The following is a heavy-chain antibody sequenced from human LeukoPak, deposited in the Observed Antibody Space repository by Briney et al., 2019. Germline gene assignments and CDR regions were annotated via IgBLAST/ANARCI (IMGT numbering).Heavy chain of an antibody. CDR2: ISSSGSTI. Sequence: PGGTLRLSCAVSGFTLSNYAMSWVRQAPGKGLEWVSYISSSGSTIYYADSVKGRFTISRDNAKNSLYLQMNSLRAEDTAVYYCARESYYFDYWGQGTLVTVSS. V-gene: IGHV3-48*03. J-gene: IGHJ4*02. CDR3: ARESYYFDY. CDR1: GFTLSNYA.